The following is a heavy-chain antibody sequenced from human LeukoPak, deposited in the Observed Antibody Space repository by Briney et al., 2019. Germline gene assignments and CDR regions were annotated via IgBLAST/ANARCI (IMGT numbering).Heavy chain of an antibody. D-gene: IGHD1-14*01. CDR3: ARLTPGPNRYYYYYMDV. CDR2: INHSAST. Sequence: SETLSLTCAVYGGSFSGYYWSWIRQPPGQGLEWIGEINHSASTNYNPSLKSRVTISVDTSKNQFSLKLSSVTAADTAVYYCARLTPGPNRYYYYYMDVWGKGTTVTVSS. V-gene: IGHV4-34*01. J-gene: IGHJ6*03. CDR1: GGSFSGYY.